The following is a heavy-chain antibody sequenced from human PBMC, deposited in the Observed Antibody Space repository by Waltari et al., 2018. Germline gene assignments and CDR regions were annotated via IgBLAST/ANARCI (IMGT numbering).Heavy chain of an antibody. J-gene: IGHJ4*02. CDR3: ARIADGGYGDRWFDY. CDR2: IYYSGST. Sequence: QLQLQESGPGLVKPSETLSLTCTVSGGSISSSRYYWGWIRQPPGKGLEWIVTIYYSGSTYYNPSLKGRVTISVDTSKNQLSLRLSSVTAADTAVYYCARIADGGYGDRWFDYWGQGTLVTVSS. D-gene: IGHD4-17*01. CDR1: GGSISSSRYY. V-gene: IGHV4-39*07.